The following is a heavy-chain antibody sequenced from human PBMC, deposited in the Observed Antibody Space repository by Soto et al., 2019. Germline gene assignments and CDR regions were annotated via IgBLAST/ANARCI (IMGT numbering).Heavy chain of an antibody. Sequence: QVQLQESGPGLVKPSETLSLTCTVSGGSISSYYWSWIRQPPGKGLEWIGYIYYSGSTNYNPSLKSRVTISVDTSKNQSSLKLSSVTAGDTAVYYCARRYGYAFDIWGQGTMVTVSS. CDR2: IYYSGST. D-gene: IGHD4-17*01. CDR3: ARRYGYAFDI. CDR1: GGSISSYY. J-gene: IGHJ3*02. V-gene: IGHV4-59*01.